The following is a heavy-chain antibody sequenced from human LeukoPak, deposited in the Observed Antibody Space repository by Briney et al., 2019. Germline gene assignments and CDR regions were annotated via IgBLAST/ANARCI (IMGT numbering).Heavy chain of an antibody. CDR3: ARGGIAAANWFDP. CDR1: GGSISSYY. D-gene: IGHD6-13*01. CDR2: IYYTGNT. J-gene: IGHJ5*02. V-gene: IGHV4-59*12. Sequence: PSETLSLTCTVSGGSISSYYWSWIRQPPGKGLEWIGYIYYTGNTNYNPSLKSRATISVDTSKNQFSLKLSSVTAADTAVYYCARGGIAAANWFDPWGQGTLVTVSS.